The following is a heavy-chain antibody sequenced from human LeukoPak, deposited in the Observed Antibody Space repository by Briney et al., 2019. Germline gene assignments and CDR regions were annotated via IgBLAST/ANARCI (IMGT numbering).Heavy chain of an antibody. CDR1: GFTVSSNY. D-gene: IGHD6-13*01. J-gene: IGHJ6*02. V-gene: IGHV3-66*01. CDR3: AREGGQQLAHHLYYYGMDV. CDR2: IYNGGST. Sequence: GGSLRLSCAASGFTVSSNYMSWVRQAPGKGLEWVSVIYNGGSTKYADSVKGRFTISRDNSKNTLYLQMNSLRAEDTAVYYCAREGGQQLAHHLYYYGMDVWGQGTTVTVSS.